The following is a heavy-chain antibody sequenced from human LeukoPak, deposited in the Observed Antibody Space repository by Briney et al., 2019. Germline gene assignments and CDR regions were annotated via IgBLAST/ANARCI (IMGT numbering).Heavy chain of an antibody. CDR1: GYTFTGYY. CDR3: ARDHQDYYDSSGYYYRGYYFDY. J-gene: IGHJ4*02. CDR2: INPNGGGT. Sequence: ASVKVSCKASGYTFTGYYMHWVRQAPGQGLEWMGRINPNGGGTNYAQKFQGRVTMTRDTSISTAYMELSRLRSEDTAVYYCARDHQDYYDSSGYYYRGYYFDYWGQGTLVTVSS. D-gene: IGHD3-22*01. V-gene: IGHV1-2*06.